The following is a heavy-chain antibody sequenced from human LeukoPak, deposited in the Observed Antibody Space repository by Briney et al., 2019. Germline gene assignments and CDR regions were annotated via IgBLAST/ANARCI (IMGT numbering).Heavy chain of an antibody. CDR1: GFTFSRDW. D-gene: IGHD1-26*01. J-gene: IGHJ4*02. Sequence: GGSLLLSCVASGFTFSRDWMHWVRQAPGKGLEWVANTKQGGSEKYYVDSVEGRFTISRDNAKDSVYLQMNSLRAEDTAVYYCARVAWNSGSSRADYWGQGTLVTVSS. CDR3: ARVAWNSGSSRADY. V-gene: IGHV3-7*01. CDR2: TKQGGSEK.